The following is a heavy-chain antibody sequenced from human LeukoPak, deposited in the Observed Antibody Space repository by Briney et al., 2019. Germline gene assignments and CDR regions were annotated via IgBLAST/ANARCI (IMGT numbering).Heavy chain of an antibody. D-gene: IGHD2-2*01. Sequence: RASVKVSCKASGYSFTTYGISWVRQAPGQGLEWMGWISAYNANTNYALKLQGRVTMTTDTSTSTAYMELRSLRSDDTAVYYCARDYCSSTSCYFDYSGQGTLVTVSS. V-gene: IGHV1-18*01. J-gene: IGHJ4*02. CDR3: ARDYCSSTSCYFDY. CDR2: ISAYNANT. CDR1: GYSFTTYG.